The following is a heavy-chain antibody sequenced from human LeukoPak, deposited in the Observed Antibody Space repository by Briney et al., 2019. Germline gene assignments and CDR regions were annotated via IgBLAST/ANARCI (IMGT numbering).Heavy chain of an antibody. Sequence: GGSLRLSCVASGFIFSTYGLHWVRQSPGRGLEWVAVIWYDGSQRYYADSVKGRFTISRDDSQNTIYLQMDSLRAEDTAVYYCAKEGRSLQTYWGQGTLVTVSS. D-gene: IGHD5-24*01. V-gene: IGHV3-33*06. CDR2: IWYDGSQR. J-gene: IGHJ4*02. CDR1: GFIFSTYG. CDR3: AKEGRSLQTY.